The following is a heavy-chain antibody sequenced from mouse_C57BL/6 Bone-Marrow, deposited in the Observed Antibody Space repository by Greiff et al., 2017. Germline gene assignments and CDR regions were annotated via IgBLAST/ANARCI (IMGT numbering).Heavy chain of an antibody. CDR3: AVRQLRFNYFDY. J-gene: IGHJ2*01. D-gene: IGHD3-2*02. CDR2: INPNNGGT. V-gene: IGHV1-22*01. CDR1: GYTFTDYN. Sequence: EVQLQQSGPELVKPGASVKMSCKASGYTFTDYNMHWVKQSHGKSLEWIGYINPNNGGTSYNQKFKGKATLTVNKSSSTAYMELRSLTSEDSAVYYCAVRQLRFNYFDYWGQGTTLTVSS.